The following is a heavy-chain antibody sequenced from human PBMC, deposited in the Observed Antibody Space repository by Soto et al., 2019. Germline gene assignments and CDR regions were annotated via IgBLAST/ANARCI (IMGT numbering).Heavy chain of an antibody. CDR2: ISYDGSIK. Sequence: QVQLVESGGGVVQPGRSLRLSCAASGFTFTRYGMHWIRQAPGKGPEWVAVISYDGSIKKYGNSVKGRFTISRDNSKNTVYLQMTSLRGDDTAVYYWAKEVQSTYGWPFDYWGQGTLVTVSS. CDR1: GFTFTRYG. J-gene: IGHJ4*02. V-gene: IGHV3-30*18. D-gene: IGHD3-10*01. CDR3: AKEVQSTYGWPFDY.